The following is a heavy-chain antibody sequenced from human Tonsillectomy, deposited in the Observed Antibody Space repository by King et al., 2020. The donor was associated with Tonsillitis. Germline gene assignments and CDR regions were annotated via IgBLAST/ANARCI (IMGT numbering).Heavy chain of an antibody. CDR3: ARGDTAMVPEYAFDI. J-gene: IGHJ3*02. V-gene: IGHV3-30*04. Sequence: QLVESGGGVVQPGRSLRLSCAASGFTFSSYAMHWVRQAPGKGLEWVAVISYDGSNKYYADSVKGRFTISRDNSKNTLYLQMNSLRAEDTAVYYCARGDTAMVPEYAFDIWGQGTMVTVSS. CDR2: ISYDGSNK. D-gene: IGHD5-18*01. CDR1: GFTFSSYA.